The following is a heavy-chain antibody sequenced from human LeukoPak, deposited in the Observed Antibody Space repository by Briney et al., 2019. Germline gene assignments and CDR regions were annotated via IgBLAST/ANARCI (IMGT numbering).Heavy chain of an antibody. Sequence: GGSLRLSCAASGFTFSSYAMSWVRQAPGKGLELVSAISGSGGSTYYADSVKGRFTISRDNSTNTLYLQMNSLRAEDTAVYYCAKEPFLRYFDWLFPSSYFDYWGQGTLVTVSS. CDR1: GFTFSSYA. CDR2: ISGSGGST. V-gene: IGHV3-23*01. J-gene: IGHJ4*02. CDR3: AKEPFLRYFDWLFPSSYFDY. D-gene: IGHD3-9*01.